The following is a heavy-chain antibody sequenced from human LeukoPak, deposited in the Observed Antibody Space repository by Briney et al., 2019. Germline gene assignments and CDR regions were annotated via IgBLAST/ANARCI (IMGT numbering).Heavy chain of an antibody. CDR1: GGSISSSNR. J-gene: IGHJ4*02. V-gene: IGHV4-4*02. D-gene: IGHD3-10*01. CDR3: ARVRDGSGSYCDY. CDR2: IYHSGST. Sequence: SETLSLTCAVSGGSISSSNRWSWVRQPPGKGLEWIGEIYHSGSTNYNPSLKGRVTISVDKSKSQFSLKLNSVTAADTAVYYCARVRDGSGSYCDYWGQGTLVTVSS.